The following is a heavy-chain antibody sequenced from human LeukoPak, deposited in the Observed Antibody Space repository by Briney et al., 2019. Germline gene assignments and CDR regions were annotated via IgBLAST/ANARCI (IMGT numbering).Heavy chain of an antibody. V-gene: IGHV3-21*01. CDR2: ISSSSSYI. J-gene: IGHJ4*02. CDR1: GFTFSSYS. D-gene: IGHD2-21*02. Sequence: PGGSLRLSCAASGFTFSSYSMNWVRQAPGKGLEWVSSISSSSSYIYYADSVKGRFTISRDNAKNSLYLQMNSLRAEDTAVYYRARETYCGGDCYVQYYFDYWGQGTLVTVSS. CDR3: ARETYCGGDCYVQYYFDY.